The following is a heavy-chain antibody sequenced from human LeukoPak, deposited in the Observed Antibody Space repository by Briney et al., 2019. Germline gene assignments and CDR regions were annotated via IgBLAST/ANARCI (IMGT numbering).Heavy chain of an antibody. J-gene: IGHJ4*02. V-gene: IGHV3-33*01. Sequence: PGRSLRLSCAASGFSFITHGMHWVRQAPGKGLEWVAFIWADGNSKYYADSVKGRFTISRDNSKNTLYLQMDSLRVEDTAVYFCARDPPDSGWAFWSWGQGTLVTVSS. CDR3: ARDPPDSGWAFWS. CDR1: GFSFITHG. D-gene: IGHD6-19*01. CDR2: IWADGNSK.